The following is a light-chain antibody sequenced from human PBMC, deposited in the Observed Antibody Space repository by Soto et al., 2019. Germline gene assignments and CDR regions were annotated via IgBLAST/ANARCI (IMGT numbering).Light chain of an antibody. J-gene: IGLJ1*01. CDR2: EDN. Sequence: QSVLTQPASVSGSPGQSITISCTGTSSDIGSYNLVSWYQQHPGKAPKLMIFEDNKRPSGVPDRFSGSKSGNTASLTISGLQTEDEADYYCCSYAASNTFVFGTGTKLTVL. CDR1: SSDIGSYNL. V-gene: IGLV2-23*02. CDR3: CSYAASNTFV.